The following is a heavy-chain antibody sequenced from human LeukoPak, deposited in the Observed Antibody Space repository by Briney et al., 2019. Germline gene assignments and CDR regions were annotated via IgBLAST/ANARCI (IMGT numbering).Heavy chain of an antibody. J-gene: IGHJ4*02. Sequence: SETLSLTCTVSGGSISSYYWSWIRQPPGKGLEWIGYIYYSGSTNYNPSLKSRVTISVDTSKNQFSLKLSSVTAADAAVYYCARESPEGFDYWGQGTLVTVSS. CDR3: ARESPEGFDY. CDR2: IYYSGST. CDR1: GGSISSYY. V-gene: IGHV4-59*01.